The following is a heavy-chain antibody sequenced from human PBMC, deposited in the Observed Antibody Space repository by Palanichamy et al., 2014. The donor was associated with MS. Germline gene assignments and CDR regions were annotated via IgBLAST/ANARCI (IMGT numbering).Heavy chain of an antibody. Sequence: EVQLVQSGAEGEKPGESLKISCKGSGYSFTSYWIGWVRQMPGKGLEWMGIIYPGDSDTRYSPSFQGQVTISADKSISTAYLQWSSLKASDTAMYYCARLPQYCSSTSCAYYYYYMDVWGKGTTVTVSS. V-gene: IGHV5-51*01. CDR2: IYPGDSDT. CDR1: GYSFTSYW. CDR3: ARLPQYCSSTSCAYYYYYMDV. D-gene: IGHD2-2*01. J-gene: IGHJ6*03.